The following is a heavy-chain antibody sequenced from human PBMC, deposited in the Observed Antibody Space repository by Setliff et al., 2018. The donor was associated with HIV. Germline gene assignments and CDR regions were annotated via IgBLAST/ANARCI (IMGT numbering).Heavy chain of an antibody. CDR2: IVGGSGNT. CDR1: GFTFTSSA. Sequence: ASVKVSCKASGFTFTSSAVQWVRQARGQRLEWIGWIVGGSGNTNYAQKFQERVTITRDMSTSTAYMELSSLRSEDTAVYYCAALTADFDGLLLVSVGSFGIWGQGTMVTVSS. V-gene: IGHV1-58*01. D-gene: IGHD3-9*01. J-gene: IGHJ3*02. CDR3: AALTADFDGLLLVSVGSFGI.